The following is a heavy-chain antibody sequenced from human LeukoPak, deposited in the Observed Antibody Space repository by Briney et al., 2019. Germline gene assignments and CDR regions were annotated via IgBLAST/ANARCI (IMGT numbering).Heavy chain of an antibody. J-gene: IGHJ4*02. Sequence: GGSLRLSCAASGFTFSSYAMSWVRQSPGKGLEWVSAISGSGGSTYYADSVKGRFTISRDNSKNTLYLQMNSLRAEDTAVYYCAKDLAGSSIPSDYWGQGTLVTVSS. V-gene: IGHV3-23*01. CDR2: ISGSGGST. D-gene: IGHD6-6*01. CDR1: GFTFSSYA. CDR3: AKDLAGSSIPSDY.